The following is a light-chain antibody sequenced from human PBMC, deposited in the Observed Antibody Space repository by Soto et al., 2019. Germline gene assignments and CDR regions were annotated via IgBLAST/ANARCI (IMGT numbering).Light chain of an antibody. V-gene: IGKV3-15*01. CDR2: GAS. CDR1: QSVDNS. J-gene: IGKJ1*01. Sequence: EIVMTQSPAILSLSSGERATLSCRASQSVDNSLAWYQQTPGQAPRLLIHGASTRATGIPARFSGSGSGTEFTLTISSLQSEDFAVYYCQQFNNWPQTFGQGTKVDIK. CDR3: QQFNNWPQT.